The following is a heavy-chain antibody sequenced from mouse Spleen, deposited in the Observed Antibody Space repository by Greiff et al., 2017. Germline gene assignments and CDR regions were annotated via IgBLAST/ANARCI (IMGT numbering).Heavy chain of an antibody. Sequence: VQLQQSGTVLARPGASVKLSCKTSGYTFTSYWMHWVKQRPGQGLEWIGAIYPGNSDTSYNQKFKGKATLTAVTSASTAYMELSSLTNEDSAVYYCTRYPHYGSSYWYFDVWGTGTTVTGSS. CDR2: IYPGNSDT. V-gene: IGHV1-5*01. D-gene: IGHD1-1*01. CDR1: GYTFTSYW. CDR3: TRYPHYGSSYWYFDV. J-gene: IGHJ1*03.